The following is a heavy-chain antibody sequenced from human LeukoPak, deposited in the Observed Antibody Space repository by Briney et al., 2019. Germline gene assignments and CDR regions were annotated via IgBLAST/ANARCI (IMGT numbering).Heavy chain of an antibody. CDR2: ISAYNGNT. CDR1: GYTFTSYG. V-gene: IGHV1-18*01. D-gene: IGHD5-18*01. CDR3: ARGGGYGPRGYHYYYMDV. J-gene: IGHJ6*03. Sequence: ASVKVSCKASGYTFTSYGISWVRQAPGQGLEWMGWISAYNGNTNYAQKLQGRVTMTTDTSTSTAYMELRSLRSDDTAVYYCARGGGYGPRGYHYYYMDVWGKGTTVTVSS.